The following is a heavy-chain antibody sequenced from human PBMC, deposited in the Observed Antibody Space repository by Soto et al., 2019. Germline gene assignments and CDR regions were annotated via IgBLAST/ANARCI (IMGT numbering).Heavy chain of an antibody. CDR2: VYYSGST. CDR1: GGSVSSSSYY. V-gene: IGHV4-39*01. Sequence: PSETLSLTCTVSGGSVSSSSYYWGWVRQPPGKGLEWIGSVYYSGSTYYNPSLESRVTISVDKSKNQFSLKLMSLSAADTAVYGRLEGLATISYYFDYWGQGALVTSPQ. CDR3: LEGLATISYYFDY. D-gene: IGHD1-1*01. J-gene: IGHJ4*02.